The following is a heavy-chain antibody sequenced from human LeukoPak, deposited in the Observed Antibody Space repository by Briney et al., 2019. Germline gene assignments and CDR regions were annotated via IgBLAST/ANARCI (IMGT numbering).Heavy chain of an antibody. CDR2: TYYSGST. CDR3: ARTDYSNYKNWFDP. J-gene: IGHJ5*02. D-gene: IGHD4-11*01. CDR1: GGSISSYY. Sequence: SETLSLTCTVSGGSISSYYWGWIRQPPGKGLEWIGSTYYSGSTYYNPSLKSRVTISVDTSKNQFSLKLSSVTAADTAVYYCARTDYSNYKNWFDPWGQGTLVTVSS. V-gene: IGHV4-39*07.